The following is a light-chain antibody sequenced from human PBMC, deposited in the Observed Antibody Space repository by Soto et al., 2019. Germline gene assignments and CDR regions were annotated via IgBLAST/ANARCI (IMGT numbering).Light chain of an antibody. J-gene: IGKJ1*01. V-gene: IGKV1-5*01. CDR2: DAS. Sequence: DIQMTQSPSNLSASVGNRVAITGQVSQSISRWLAWYQQKPGKAPKVLISDASSLESGVPSRFSGSGSGTEFTLTISGLQPDDFATYYCQQYNFYSGWTFGQGTKVDIK. CDR1: QSISRW. CDR3: QQYNFYSGWT.